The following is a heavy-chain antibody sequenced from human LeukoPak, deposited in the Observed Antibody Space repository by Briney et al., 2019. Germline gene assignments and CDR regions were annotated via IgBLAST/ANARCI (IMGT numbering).Heavy chain of an antibody. J-gene: IGHJ4*02. V-gene: IGHV3-21*01. D-gene: IGHD3-22*01. CDR2: ISVRSNYI. CDR3: VRLRRNSDTSGFCYYYDF. Sequence: GGSLRLSCAASGYTFSSYSINWVRQAPGEGLEWVSSISVRSNYIYYADSVRGRFRISRDDARDSLYLQMNSLRAEDTAVYYCVRLRRNSDTSGFCYYYDFWGQGTLVTVSS. CDR1: GYTFSSYS.